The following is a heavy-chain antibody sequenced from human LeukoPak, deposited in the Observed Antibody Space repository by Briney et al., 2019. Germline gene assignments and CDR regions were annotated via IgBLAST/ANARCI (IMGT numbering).Heavy chain of an antibody. D-gene: IGHD5-18*01. CDR3: ARDSYGSDY. CDR2: ITPSDGST. CDR1: GYTFSNYH. Sequence: ASVKVSCMASGYTFSNYHVHWVRQAPGQGLEWMGKITPSDGSTTYAQNFQDRVIMTRDTSSSTVYMQLSSPRPEDTAVYYCARDSYGSDYWGQGTLVTVSS. V-gene: IGHV1-46*01. J-gene: IGHJ4*02.